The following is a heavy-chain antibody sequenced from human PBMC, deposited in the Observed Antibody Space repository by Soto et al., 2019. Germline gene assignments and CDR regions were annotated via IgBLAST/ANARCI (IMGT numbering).Heavy chain of an antibody. Sequence: EVQLVESGGGLVKPGESLRLSCAASGFTFSRAWMSWARQSPGKGLEWVGRIKTTSDGGTTEYAAPVKGRFSISRDDSQKTVYLQMNSLETDDTAVYYCTRVQAYYYYGMDVWGQGTTVTVSS. V-gene: IGHV3-15*01. CDR1: GFTFSRAW. CDR3: TRVQAYYYYGMDV. J-gene: IGHJ6*02. CDR2: IKTTSDGGTT. D-gene: IGHD1-1*01.